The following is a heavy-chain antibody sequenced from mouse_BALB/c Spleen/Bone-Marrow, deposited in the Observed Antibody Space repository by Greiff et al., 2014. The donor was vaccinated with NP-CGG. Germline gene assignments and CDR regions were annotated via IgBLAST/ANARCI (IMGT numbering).Heavy chain of an antibody. CDR2: IYPGDGDT. CDR1: GYVFSTYW. CDR3: ARGGISVDY. V-gene: IGHV1-80*01. J-gene: IGHJ2*01. Sequence: VQGVESGAELVRPGSSVKIPCESSGYVFSTYWINWVKQRPGQGLEWIGQIYPGDGDTDYNGKFKDKATLTADKSSNTAYMQLSSLTSEDSAVYFCARGGISVDYWGQGTTLTVSS.